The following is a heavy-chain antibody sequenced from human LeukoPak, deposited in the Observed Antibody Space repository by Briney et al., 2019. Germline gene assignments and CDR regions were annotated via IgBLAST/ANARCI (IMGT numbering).Heavy chain of an antibody. CDR1: GFTFSSYW. V-gene: IGHV3-7*01. J-gene: IGHJ4*02. Sequence: PGGSLRLSCAASGFTFSSYWMSWVRQAPGKGLEWVANIKQDGSEKYYVDSVKGRFTISRDNAKNSLYLQMNSLRAEDTAVYYCARVSQIVVVPAADGDYWGQGTLVTVSS. CDR2: IKQDGSEK. D-gene: IGHD2-2*01. CDR3: ARVSQIVVVPAADGDY.